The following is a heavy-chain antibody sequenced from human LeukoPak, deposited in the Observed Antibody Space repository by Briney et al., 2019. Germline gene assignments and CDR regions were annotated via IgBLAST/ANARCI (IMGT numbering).Heavy chain of an antibody. V-gene: IGHV1-58*01. CDR3: AAVERITMVRGVTPSFDI. J-gene: IGHJ3*02. CDR1: GFTFSTSA. Sequence: TSVKVSCKASGFTFSTSAVQWVRQARGQRLEWIGWIVVGSGNINYAQKFQERVSITRDMSTSTAYMELSSVRSDDTAVYYCAAVERITMVRGVTPSFDIWGQGTMVTVSS. D-gene: IGHD3-10*01. CDR2: IVVGSGNI.